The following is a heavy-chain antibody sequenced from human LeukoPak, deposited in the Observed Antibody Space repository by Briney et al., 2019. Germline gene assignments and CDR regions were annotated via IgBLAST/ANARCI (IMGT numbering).Heavy chain of an antibody. V-gene: IGHV4-59*08. CDR1: GDSISSYY. D-gene: IGHD1-1*01. Sequence: PSETLSLTCTVSGDSISSYYWSWIRQPPGKGLEWIGYIYYSGNTNYNPSLKSRVTISVDTSKNQFSLKLSSVTAADTAVYFCARRTYSAAYWKHFDYWGQGTLVTVSS. CDR3: ARRTYSAAYWKHFDY. CDR2: IYYSGNT. J-gene: IGHJ4*02.